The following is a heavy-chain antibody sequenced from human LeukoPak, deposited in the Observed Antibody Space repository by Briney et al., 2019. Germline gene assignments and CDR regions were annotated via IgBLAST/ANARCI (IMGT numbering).Heavy chain of an antibody. CDR2: ISYDGNNK. CDR3: AKDAYYYDGRGYFDY. D-gene: IGHD3-22*01. V-gene: IGHV3-30*18. Sequence: PGGSLRLSCAASGFTFNTYGMHWVRQAPGKGLEWVAVISYDGNNKYYADSVKGRFTISRDSSKNTLHLQMSSLRAEDTAVYYCAKDAYYYDGRGYFDYWGQGTLVTVSS. J-gene: IGHJ4*02. CDR1: GFTFNTYG.